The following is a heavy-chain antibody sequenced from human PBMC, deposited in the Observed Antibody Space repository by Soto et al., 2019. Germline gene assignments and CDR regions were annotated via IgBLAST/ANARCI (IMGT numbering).Heavy chain of an antibody. D-gene: IGHD3-10*01. CDR1: GFTFSGHT. J-gene: IGHJ4*02. CDR2: VSSSSSYI. V-gene: IGHV3-21*01. Sequence: EVQLVESGGGLVKPGGSLSLSYAASGFTFSGHTINWVRQAPGKGLEWVSSVSSSSSYIYYADSVKGRFTVSRDNAEKSLYLQMNSLRAEDTAIYYCARCMGFDGSGYAFFDSWGQGTLVTVSS. CDR3: ARCMGFDGSGYAFFDS.